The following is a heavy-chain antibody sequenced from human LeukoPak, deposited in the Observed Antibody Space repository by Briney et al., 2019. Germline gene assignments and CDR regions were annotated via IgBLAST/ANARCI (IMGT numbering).Heavy chain of an antibody. CDR2: MSNNGSSA. J-gene: IGHJ4*02. V-gene: IGHV3-11*01. Sequence: GGSLRLSCAASGFNFSDYYMTWIRQAPGKGLEWLSYMSNNGSSAYYRDSAKGRFTISRDNAKNALYLEMNSLTVEDTAVYYCARQKRAFDHWGRGTLVTVST. CDR3: ARQKRAFDH. CDR1: GFNFSDYY.